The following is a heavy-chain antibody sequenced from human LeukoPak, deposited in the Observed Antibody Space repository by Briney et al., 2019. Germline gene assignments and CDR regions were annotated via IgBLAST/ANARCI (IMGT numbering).Heavy chain of an antibody. CDR2: ISAYNGNT. CDR1: GYTFTSYG. D-gene: IGHD3-10*01. Sequence: ASVKVSCKASGYTFTSYGISWVRQAPGQGLEWMGWISAYNGNTNYAQKLQGRVTMTTDTSTSTAYMELRSLRSDDTAVYYCARQIGGFITRVRGVLDYGGRGTLVTVSS. J-gene: IGHJ4*02. V-gene: IGHV1-18*01. CDR3: ARQIGGFITRVRGVLDY.